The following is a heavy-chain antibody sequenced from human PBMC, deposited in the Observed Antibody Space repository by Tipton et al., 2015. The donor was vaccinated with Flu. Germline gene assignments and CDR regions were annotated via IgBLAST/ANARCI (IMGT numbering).Heavy chain of an antibody. D-gene: IGHD4-17*01. V-gene: IGHV4-34*01. CDR3: ASTYGDYVDGDDAFDI. CDR1: GGSFSGYY. J-gene: IGHJ3*02. Sequence: TLSLTCAVYGGSFSGYYWSWIRQPPGKGLEWIGEINHSGSTNYNPSLKSRVTISVDTSKNQFSLKLSSVTAADTAVYYCASTYGDYVDGDDAFDIWGQGTMVTVSS. CDR2: INHSGST.